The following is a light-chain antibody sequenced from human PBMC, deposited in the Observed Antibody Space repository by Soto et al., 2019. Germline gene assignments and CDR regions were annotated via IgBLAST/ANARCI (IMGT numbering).Light chain of an antibody. J-gene: IGKJ4*01. Sequence: DIQLTQSPSFLSASVGDRVTITCRASQSISSWLAWYQQKPGKAPNLLIYAASSLQSGVPSRFSGSGSGTDFTLTISSLQPEDFATYYCQQANSFPLTFGGGTKWIS. CDR2: AAS. V-gene: IGKV1-12*01. CDR3: QQANSFPLT. CDR1: QSISSW.